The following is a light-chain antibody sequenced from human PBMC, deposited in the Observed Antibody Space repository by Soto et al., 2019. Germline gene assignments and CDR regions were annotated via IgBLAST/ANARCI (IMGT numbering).Light chain of an antibody. V-gene: IGLV1-51*01. Sequence: QSALTQPPSVSVAPGQKVTISCSGSSSNIGNNYVSWYQQFPGTAPKPLIYDNNKRPSGIPDRFSGSKSGTSATLGITGLQTGDEADYYCGTWDSTLSAGVFGTGTKLTGL. J-gene: IGLJ1*01. CDR3: GTWDSTLSAGV. CDR1: SSNIGNNY. CDR2: DNN.